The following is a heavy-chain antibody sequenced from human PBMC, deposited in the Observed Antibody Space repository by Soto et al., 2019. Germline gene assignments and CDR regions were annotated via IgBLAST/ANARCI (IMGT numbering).Heavy chain of an antibody. CDR3: ARVLPWGSYRYSSFYGVDV. CDR2: INHSGST. J-gene: IGHJ6*02. CDR1: GGSFSNYY. V-gene: IGHV4-34*01. Sequence: SETLSLTCAVYGGSFSNYYWNWVRQSPGKGLEWIGEINHSGSTNYNPSLKSRVTISVDTSKNQFSLKLTSVTAADTAVYYCARVLPWGSYRYSSFYGVDVWGQGTTVTVSS. D-gene: IGHD3-16*02.